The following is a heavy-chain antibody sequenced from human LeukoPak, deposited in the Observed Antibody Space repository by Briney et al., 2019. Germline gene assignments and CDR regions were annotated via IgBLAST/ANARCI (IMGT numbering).Heavy chain of an antibody. CDR2: FDPEDGET. J-gene: IGHJ5*02. V-gene: IGHV1-24*01. CDR1: GYTLTELS. CDR3: ATAAPRAWWFDP. Sequence: GASVKVSCKVSGYTLTELSMHWVRQAPGKGLEWMGGFDPEDGETIYAQKFQGRVTMTEDTSTDTAYMELSSLRSEDTAVYYCATAAPRAWWFDPWGQGTLVTVSS.